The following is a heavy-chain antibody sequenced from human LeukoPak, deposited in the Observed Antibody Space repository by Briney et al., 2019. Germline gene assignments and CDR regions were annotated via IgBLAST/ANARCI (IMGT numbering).Heavy chain of an antibody. CDR3: VQSTDQSFYGMDV. J-gene: IGHJ6*02. CDR1: DGSVSGDI. D-gene: IGHD2-2*01. CDR2: INHSGRP. V-gene: IGHV4-34*01. Sequence: SETLSLTCAVSDGSVSGDIWTWIRQPPGKGLEWVGEINHSGRPNYNPSLKSRVTISVDISKNVCSLKLTSVTAVDTAVYYCVQSTDQSFYGMDVWGQGTSVTVSS.